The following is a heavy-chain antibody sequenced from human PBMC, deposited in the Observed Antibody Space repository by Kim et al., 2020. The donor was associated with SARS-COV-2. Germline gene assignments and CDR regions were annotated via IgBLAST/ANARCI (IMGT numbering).Heavy chain of an antibody. J-gene: IGHJ3*02. D-gene: IGHD6-13*01. Sequence: SPSFQGQVTISADKSISTAYLQWSSLKASDTAMYYCARRSDIAGYAFDIWGQGTMVTVSS. V-gene: IGHV5-51*01. CDR3: ARRSDIAGYAFDI.